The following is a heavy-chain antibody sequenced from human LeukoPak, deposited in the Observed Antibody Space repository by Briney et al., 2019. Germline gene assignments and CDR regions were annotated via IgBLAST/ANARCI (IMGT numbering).Heavy chain of an antibody. D-gene: IGHD2-21*02. CDR3: AKDTLAVVTAPDY. CDR2: IKQDGSEK. V-gene: IGHV3-7*03. J-gene: IGHJ4*02. Sequence: GGSLRLTCAASGFTFSSYWMSWVRQAPGKGLEWVANIKQDGSEKYYVDSVKGRFTISRDNAKNSLYLQMNSLRAEDTALYYCAKDTLAVVTAPDYWGQGTLVTVSS. CDR1: GFTFSSYW.